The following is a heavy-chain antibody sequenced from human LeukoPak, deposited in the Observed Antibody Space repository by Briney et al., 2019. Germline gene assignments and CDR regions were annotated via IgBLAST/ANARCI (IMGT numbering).Heavy chain of an antibody. Sequence: SGGSLRLSCAGSGLTCNSDWMSWVRQAPGKGLEWVAQTNRDGSQKYYVDSVKGRFTISTDNAKNSVSLQMNGLRDEDTAVYYCASSRVANLGFWGQGTLVTVSS. J-gene: IGHJ4*02. D-gene: IGHD4/OR15-4a*01. V-gene: IGHV3-7*01. CDR2: TNRDGSQK. CDR1: GLTCNSDW. CDR3: ASSRVANLGF.